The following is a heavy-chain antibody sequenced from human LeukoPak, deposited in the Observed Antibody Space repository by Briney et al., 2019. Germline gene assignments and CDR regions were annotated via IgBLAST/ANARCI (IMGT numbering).Heavy chain of an antibody. Sequence: TGGSLRLSCAASGFTVSSTYMSWVRRAPGKGLKWVSVIYTGGTTQYADSVKGRFTISRDNSKNTLYLQMDSLRAEDTAVYYCARGNYGDYPLDYWGQGTLVTVSS. J-gene: IGHJ4*02. D-gene: IGHD4-17*01. CDR1: GFTVSSTY. CDR2: IYTGGTT. V-gene: IGHV3-66*01. CDR3: ARGNYGDYPLDY.